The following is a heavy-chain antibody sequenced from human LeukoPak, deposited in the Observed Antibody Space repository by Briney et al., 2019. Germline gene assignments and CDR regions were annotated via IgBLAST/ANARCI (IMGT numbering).Heavy chain of an antibody. CDR3: ARDLHAEVYDSSGYYYY. CDR1: GYTFTSYY. V-gene: IGHV1-46*01. D-gene: IGHD3-22*01. J-gene: IGHJ4*02. CDR2: INPSGGST. Sequence: ASVKVSCKASGYTFTSYYMHWVRQAPGQGLEWMGIINPSGGSTSYAQKFQGRVTMTRDTSTRTVYMGLSTLRSEDTAVYYCARDLHAEVYDSSGYYYYWGQGTLVTVSS.